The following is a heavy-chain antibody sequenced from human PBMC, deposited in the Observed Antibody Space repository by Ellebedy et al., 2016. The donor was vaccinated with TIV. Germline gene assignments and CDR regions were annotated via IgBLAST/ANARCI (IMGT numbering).Heavy chain of an antibody. Sequence: SETLSLTXTVSGGSTSSSNFYWGWIRQPPGKGLEYIASIYYSGRTYYNTSLKSRVTISVDTSNNQFSLKLSSVTAADTGVDYCGDGGGYCSGGTCSDVFDIWGQGTMVTVSS. D-gene: IGHD2-15*01. V-gene: IGHV4-39*01. CDR2: IYYSGRT. J-gene: IGHJ3*02. CDR1: GGSTSSSNFY. CDR3: GDGGGYCSGGTCSDVFDI.